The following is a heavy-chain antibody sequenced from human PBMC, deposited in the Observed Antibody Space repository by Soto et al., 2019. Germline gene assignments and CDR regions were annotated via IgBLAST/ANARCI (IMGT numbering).Heavy chain of an antibody. V-gene: IGHV3-73*01. J-gene: IGHJ4*02. CDR1: GFTFSGSA. Sequence: GGSLRLSCAASGFTFSGSAMHWVRQASGKGLEWVGRIRSKANSYATAYAASVKGRFTISRDDSKNTAYLQMNSLKTEDTAVYYCTRQAGSDMVATITTFDYWGQGTLVTVSS. CDR2: IRSKANSYAT. CDR3: TRQAGSDMVATITTFDY. D-gene: IGHD5-12*01.